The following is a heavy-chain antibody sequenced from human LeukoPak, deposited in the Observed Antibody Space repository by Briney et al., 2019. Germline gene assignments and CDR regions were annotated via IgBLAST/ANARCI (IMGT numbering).Heavy chain of an antibody. CDR2: ILYDGSNK. CDR1: GFTFRTYA. Sequence: GGSLRLSCAASGFTFRTYAMHWLRQAPGKGLEWVAVILYDGSNKYYAESVKGRFTISRDNSKNTLYLQMNSLRAEDAAVYYCARDHDYGDYRPDYWGQGTLVTVSS. J-gene: IGHJ4*02. V-gene: IGHV3-30-3*01. D-gene: IGHD4-17*01. CDR3: ARDHDYGDYRPDY.